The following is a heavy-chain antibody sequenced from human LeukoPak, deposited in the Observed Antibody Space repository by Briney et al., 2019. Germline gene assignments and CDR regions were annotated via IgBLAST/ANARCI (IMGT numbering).Heavy chain of an antibody. CDR1: GFTFSSYA. D-gene: IGHD3-22*01. CDR2: IYSGGST. Sequence: HAGGSLRLSCAASGFTFSSYAMSWVRQAPGKGLEWVSVIYSGGSTYYADSVKGRFTISRDNSKNTLYLQMNSLRAEDTAVYYCARDGDSSGLGLAFDIWGQGTMVAVSS. CDR3: ARDGDSSGLGLAFDI. J-gene: IGHJ3*02. V-gene: IGHV3-66*02.